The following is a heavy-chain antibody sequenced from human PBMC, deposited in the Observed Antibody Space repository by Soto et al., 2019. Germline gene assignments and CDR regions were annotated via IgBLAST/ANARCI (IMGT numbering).Heavy chain of an antibody. CDR1: GYTFTSYG. V-gene: IGHV1-69*13. CDR3: ARGGIYYDSNDFDY. Sequence: ASVKVSCKASGYTFTSYGISWVRQAPGQGLEWMGGISPYNGKANYAQKFQGRVTITADESTSTAYMELSSLRSEDTAVYYCARGGIYYDSNDFDYWGQGTLVTVSS. D-gene: IGHD3-22*01. J-gene: IGHJ4*02. CDR2: ISPYNGKA.